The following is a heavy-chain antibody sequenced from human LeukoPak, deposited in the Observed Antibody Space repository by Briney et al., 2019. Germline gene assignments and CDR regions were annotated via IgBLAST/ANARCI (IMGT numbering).Heavy chain of an antibody. V-gene: IGHV6-1*01. CDR1: GDSVSSNSAS. J-gene: IGHJ5*02. Sequence: SQTLSLTCAISGDSVSSNSASWNWIRQSPSRCLEWLGRTYYRSKWNTDYAVSVKGRITINPDTYKNQFSLYLNSVAPEDTAVYYCARDPDSSYEWGPFDPWGQGTLVTVSS. CDR3: ARDPDSSYEWGPFDP. D-gene: IGHD1-26*01. CDR2: TYYRSKWNT.